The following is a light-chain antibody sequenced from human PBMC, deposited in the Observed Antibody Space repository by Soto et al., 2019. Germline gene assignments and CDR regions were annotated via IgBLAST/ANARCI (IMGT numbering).Light chain of an antibody. CDR2: EVN. CDR1: SSDVGCYNY. CDR3: SSYAGSSNV. Sequence: SLLTQPPSASGSPGHSVAISCTETSSDVGCYNYVSWYQQHPGKALKLMIYEVNKRPSGVPDRFSGSKSGNTASLTVSGLQAEDEADYYCSSYAGSSNVFGTGTKVTVL. J-gene: IGLJ1*01. V-gene: IGLV2-8*01.